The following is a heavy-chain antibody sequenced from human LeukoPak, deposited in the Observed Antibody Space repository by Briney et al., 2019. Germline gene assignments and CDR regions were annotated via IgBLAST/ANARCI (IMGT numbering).Heavy chain of an antibody. J-gene: IGHJ4*02. CDR1: GYTFTGYY. CDR2: INPNSGGT. CDR3: AAGVTTVTTRIKR. Sequence: ASVKVSCKASGYTFTGYYMHWVRQAPGQGLEWMGWINPNSGGTNYAQKFQGRVTMTRDTSISTAYMGLSGLRSDDTAVYYCAAGVTTVTTRIKRWGQGTLVTVSS. V-gene: IGHV1-2*02. D-gene: IGHD4-17*01.